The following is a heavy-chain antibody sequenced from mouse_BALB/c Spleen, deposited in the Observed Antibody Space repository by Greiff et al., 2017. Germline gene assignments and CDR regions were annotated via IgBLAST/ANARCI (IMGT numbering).Heavy chain of an antibody. CDR3: TRSNYGSRDAMDY. CDR1: GYTFTSYW. J-gene: IGHJ4*01. D-gene: IGHD1-1*01. CDR2: IYPSDSYT. V-gene: IGHV1-69*02. Sequence: QVQLKQPGAELVRPGASVKLSCKASGYTFTSYWINWVKQRPGQGLEWIGNIYPSDSYTNYNQKFKDKATLTVDKSSSTAYMQLSSPTSEDSAVYYCTRSNYGSRDAMDYWGQGTSVTVSS.